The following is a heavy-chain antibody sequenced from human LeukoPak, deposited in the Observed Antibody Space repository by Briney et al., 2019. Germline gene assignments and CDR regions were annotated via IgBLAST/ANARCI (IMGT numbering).Heavy chain of an antibody. CDR1: GFAFDEHG. Sequence: GGSLRLSCTASGFAFDEHGMSWVRQVPGKGLEWVSGINWSGGSTGYADPLRGRFTISRDNAKNSLYLQMDSLSAEDTALYYCARAPITSPFYFDYWGQGTLVTVSS. CDR2: INWSGGST. J-gene: IGHJ4*02. V-gene: IGHV3-20*04. D-gene: IGHD2-2*01. CDR3: ARAPITSPFYFDY.